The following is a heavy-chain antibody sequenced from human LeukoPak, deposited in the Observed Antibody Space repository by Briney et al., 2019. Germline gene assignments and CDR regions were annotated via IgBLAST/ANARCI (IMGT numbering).Heavy chain of an antibody. V-gene: IGHV3-23*01. J-gene: IGHJ5*02. Sequence: GGSLRLSWSASAFTFSSYSVSGVRQPPGKGLNWVSTILGSSGSTYYADSVKGRFTISRDNSKNTLYLQMDSLRVEDTAVYYCANGSSFISGYSYNWFDPWGQGTLVTVSS. D-gene: IGHD3-22*01. CDR3: ANGSSFISGYSYNWFDP. CDR1: AFTFSSYS. CDR2: ILGSSGST.